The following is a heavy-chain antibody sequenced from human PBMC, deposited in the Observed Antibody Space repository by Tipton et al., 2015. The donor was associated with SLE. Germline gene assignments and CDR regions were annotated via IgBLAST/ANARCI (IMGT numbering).Heavy chain of an antibody. D-gene: IGHD3-10*01. CDR2: IYASGST. CDR1: GASISCCY. V-gene: IGHV4-4*07. J-gene: IGHJ4*02. Sequence: TLSLTCTISGASISCCYWNWIRQSAGKGLEWIGRIYASGSTNYNPSLKSRVTMSVDTSKNQFSLKMTSVTAADTAVYYCARDDPDNSGVFDYWGQGNLVTVAS. CDR3: ARDDPDNSGVFDY.